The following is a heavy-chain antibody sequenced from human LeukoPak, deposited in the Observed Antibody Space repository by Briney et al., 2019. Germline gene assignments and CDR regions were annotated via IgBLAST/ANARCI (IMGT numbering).Heavy chain of an antibody. D-gene: IGHD6-13*01. CDR3: ARQYSSSWYRPYYYYGMDV. CDR1: GGSISGYY. CDR2: ISYSGST. Sequence: SETLSLTCTVSGGSISGYYWSWIRQPPGKGLEWIGYISYSGSTDYNPSLKSRVTISVDTSKNQFSLKLSSVTAADTAVYYCARQYSSSWYRPYYYYGMDVWGQGTTVTVSS. V-gene: IGHV4-59*01. J-gene: IGHJ6*02.